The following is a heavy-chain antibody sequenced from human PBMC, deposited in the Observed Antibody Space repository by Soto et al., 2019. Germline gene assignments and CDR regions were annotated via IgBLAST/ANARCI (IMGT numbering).Heavy chain of an antibody. CDR3: ARGGADYRAIFFDY. D-gene: IGHD3-3*02. CDR1: GFTFSSYG. V-gene: IGHV3-33*01. CDR2: IWYDGSNK. J-gene: IGHJ4*02. Sequence: GGSLRLSCAASGFTFSSYGMHWVRQAPGKGLEWVAVIWYDGSNKYYADSVKGRFTISRDNSKNTLYLQMNSLRAEDTAVYYCARGGADYRAIFFDYWGQGTLVTVSS.